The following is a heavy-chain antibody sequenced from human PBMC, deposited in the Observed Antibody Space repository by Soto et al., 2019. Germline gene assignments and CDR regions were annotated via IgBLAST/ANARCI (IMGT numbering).Heavy chain of an antibody. CDR2: IYPDDFDT. Sequence: PGESLKISCKGAGYSFSSYWIGWVRQMPGEGLEWMGIIYPDDFDTRYSPSFQGQVTISADKSISTVYLQWSSLRASDTAMYYCARRSRDCFSTSCPTYYFDYWGHGTLVTVSS. CDR1: GYSFSSYW. J-gene: IGHJ4*01. CDR3: ARRSRDCFSTSCPTYYFDY. V-gene: IGHV5-51*01. D-gene: IGHD2-2*01.